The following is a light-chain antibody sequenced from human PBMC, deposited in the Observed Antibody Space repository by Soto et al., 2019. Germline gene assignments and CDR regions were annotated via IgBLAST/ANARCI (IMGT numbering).Light chain of an antibody. CDR1: ESVFGY. CDR2: DAS. Sequence: EVVLTQSPATLSLSPGERATLSCRASESVFGYLAWYQHKPGQAPRLLIYDASNRATGVPARFSGSGSGTDFTLTISSLEHEDFAVYYCQQRYRWPPITFGQGTRLDNK. CDR3: QQRYRWPPIT. J-gene: IGKJ5*01. V-gene: IGKV3-11*01.